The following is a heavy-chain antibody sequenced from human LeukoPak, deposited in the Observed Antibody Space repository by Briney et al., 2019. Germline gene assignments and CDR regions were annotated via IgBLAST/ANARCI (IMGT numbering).Heavy chain of an antibody. D-gene: IGHD3-9*01. J-gene: IGHJ4*02. CDR2: MNPNSGNT. CDR3: ARGGDILTGYQYYFDY. CDR1: GYTFTSYD. V-gene: IGHV1-8*01. Sequence: ASVKVSCKASGYTFTSYDINWVRQATGQGLEWMGWMNPNSGNTGYAQKFQGRVTMTRNTSISTAYMELSSLRSEDTAVYYCARGGDILTGYQYYFDYWGQGTLVTVSS.